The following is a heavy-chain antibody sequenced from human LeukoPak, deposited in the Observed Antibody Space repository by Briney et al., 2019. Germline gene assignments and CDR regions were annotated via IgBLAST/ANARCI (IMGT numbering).Heavy chain of an antibody. CDR3: VKGRISEDGLDF. Sequence: GGSLRLSCAASGFTFSRSAMTWVRQTPGKGLDWVSSISSSGNTYYADSVKGRFTISGDNPKNMLYLQMNSLRAEDTAVYYCVKGRISEDGLDFWGQGTLVTVSS. J-gene: IGHJ4*02. CDR1: GFTFSRSA. V-gene: IGHV3-23*01. D-gene: IGHD6-13*01. CDR2: ISSSGNT.